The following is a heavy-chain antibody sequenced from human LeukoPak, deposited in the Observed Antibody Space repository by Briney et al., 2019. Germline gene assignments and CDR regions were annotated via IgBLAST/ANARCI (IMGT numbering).Heavy chain of an antibody. CDR1: GFTFSSYW. D-gene: IGHD6-6*01. V-gene: IGHV3-7*01. CDR2: IKQDGSEK. Sequence: GGSLRLSCAASGFTFSSYWMSWVRQAPGKGLEWVANIKQDGSEKYYVDSVKGRFTISRDNAKNSLYLQMNSLRAEDTAVYYCARDKEKYSSPPSDWGQGTLVTVSS. CDR3: ARDKEKYSSPPSD. J-gene: IGHJ4*02.